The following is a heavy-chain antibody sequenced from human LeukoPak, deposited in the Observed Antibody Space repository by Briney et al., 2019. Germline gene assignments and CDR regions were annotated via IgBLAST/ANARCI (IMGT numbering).Heavy chain of an antibody. J-gene: IGHJ4*02. Sequence: PGGSLRLSCAASGFTFKSYGMHWVRQAPGKGLEWVAFIQFDGGNKNYADSVKGRFIISRDNSKNTLYLQMNSLRAEDTAVYYCANPDYWGQGTLVTVSS. CDR3: ANPDY. CDR1: GFTFKSYG. V-gene: IGHV3-30*02. CDR2: IQFDGGNK.